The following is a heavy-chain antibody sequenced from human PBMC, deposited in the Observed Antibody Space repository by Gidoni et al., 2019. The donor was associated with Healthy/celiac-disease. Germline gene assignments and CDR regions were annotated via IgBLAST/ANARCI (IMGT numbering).Heavy chain of an antibody. CDR1: GFTVSSNY. V-gene: IGHV3-53*04. D-gene: IGHD1-1*01. J-gene: IGHJ5*02. CDR2: IYSGGST. CDR3: ARGTTRYNWFDP. Sequence: EVQLVESGGGWVQPGGSLRRSYADSGFTVSSNYMSWVRQAPGKGLEWVSVIYSGGSTYYADSVKGRFTISRHNSKNTLYLQMNSLRAEDTAVYYCARGTTRYNWFDPWGQGTLVTVSS.